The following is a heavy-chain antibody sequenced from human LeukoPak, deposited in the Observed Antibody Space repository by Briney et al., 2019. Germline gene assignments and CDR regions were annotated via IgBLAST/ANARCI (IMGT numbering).Heavy chain of an antibody. J-gene: IGHJ3*02. V-gene: IGHV3-30*03. D-gene: IGHD6-13*01. CDR1: GFTFSGYD. CDR2: ISYDGSNK. CDR3: ARDRIFRIAAAEPGAFDI. Sequence: GRSLRLSCAASGFTFSGYDMHWVRQAPGKGLEWVAVISYDGSNKYYADSVKGRFTISRDNSKNTLYLQMNSLRAEDTAVYYCARDRIFRIAAAEPGAFDIWGQGTMVTVSS.